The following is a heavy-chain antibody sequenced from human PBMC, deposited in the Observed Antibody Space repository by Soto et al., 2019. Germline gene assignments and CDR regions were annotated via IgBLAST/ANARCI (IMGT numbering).Heavy chain of an antibody. CDR1: GGSISRSSFY. CDR2: VDYGGFT. CDR3: GLRAAARPPTYYFDL. Sequence: QLQLQESGPGLVKPSETLSLTCTVSGGSISRSSFYWGWVRQPPGKGLEWIGSVDYGGFTHYNPSLWSRVSMSVDTSKTQLSLELRSVTAADTALYFCGLRAAARPPTYYFDLWGRGTLVTVSS. V-gene: IGHV4-39*01. J-gene: IGHJ2*01. D-gene: IGHD6-6*01.